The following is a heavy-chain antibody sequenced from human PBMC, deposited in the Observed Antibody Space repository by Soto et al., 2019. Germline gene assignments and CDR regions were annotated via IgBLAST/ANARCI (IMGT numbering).Heavy chain of an antibody. V-gene: IGHV1-2*04. D-gene: IGHD1-26*01. Sequence: GASVKVSCKASGYSFTDYHIHWVRQAPGQGLEWLGRINPKSGGTSTAQKFQGWVTMTTDTSTSTVYMELSSLRSEDTAVYYCARGRTGYGDSGGYYYFDYWGQGTLVTVSS. J-gene: IGHJ4*02. CDR1: GYSFTDYH. CDR2: INPKSGGT. CDR3: ARGRTGYGDSGGYYYFDY.